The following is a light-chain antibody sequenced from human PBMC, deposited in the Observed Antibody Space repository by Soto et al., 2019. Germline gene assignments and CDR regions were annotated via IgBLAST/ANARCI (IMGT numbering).Light chain of an antibody. J-gene: IGKJ5*01. CDR3: QQRSDWPPIT. CDR2: DAS. CDR1: QSISSY. V-gene: IGKV3-11*01. Sequence: EIVLTQSPDTLSLSPGDRATLSCRASQSISSYLAWYQQKPGQSPRLLIYDASNRATGIPARFSGSGSGTDFTLTISSLEPEDFAVYYCQQRSDWPPITSGQGTRLEIK.